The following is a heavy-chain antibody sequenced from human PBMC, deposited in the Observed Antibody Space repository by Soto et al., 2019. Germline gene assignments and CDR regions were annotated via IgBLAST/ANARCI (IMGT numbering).Heavy chain of an antibody. CDR1: GFTFSSYG. CDR3: AKGRAAAGIVSAFDI. D-gene: IGHD6-13*01. J-gene: IGHJ3*02. CDR2: ISYDGSNK. Sequence: GGSLRLSCAASGFTFSSYGMHWVRQAPGKGLEWVAVISYDGSNKYYADSVKGRFTISRDNSKNTLYLQMNSLRAEDTAVYYCAKGRAAAGIVSAFDIWGQGTMVTVSS. V-gene: IGHV3-30*18.